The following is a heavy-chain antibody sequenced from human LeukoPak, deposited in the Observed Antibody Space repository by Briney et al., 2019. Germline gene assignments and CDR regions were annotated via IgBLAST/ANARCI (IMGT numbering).Heavy chain of an antibody. Sequence: ASVKVSCKASGYTFTGYYMHWVRQAPGQGLEWMGWINPNSGGTNYARKFQGRVTMTRDTSISTAYMELSRLRSDDTAVYYCASPGYSSTFDYWGQGTLVTVSS. CDR1: GYTFTGYY. J-gene: IGHJ4*02. D-gene: IGHD6-13*01. CDR2: INPNSGGT. V-gene: IGHV1-2*02. CDR3: ASPGYSSTFDY.